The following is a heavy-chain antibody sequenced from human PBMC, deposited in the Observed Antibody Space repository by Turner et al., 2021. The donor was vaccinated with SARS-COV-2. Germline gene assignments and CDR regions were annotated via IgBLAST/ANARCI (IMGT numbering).Heavy chain of an antibody. CDR1: GFTFSSYA. J-gene: IGHJ4*02. V-gene: IGHV3-23*01. D-gene: IGHD3-22*01. CDR3: AKLIVGTDY. CDR2: ISSTSGST. Sequence: EVQLLESGGGLVQPGGSLRLSCAASGFTFSSYAMSWVRQAPGKGLEWVSIISSTSGSTYYADSVKGRFTFSRDNSKNTLYLQMNSLRAEDTAVYYCAKLIVGTDYWGQGTLVTVSS.